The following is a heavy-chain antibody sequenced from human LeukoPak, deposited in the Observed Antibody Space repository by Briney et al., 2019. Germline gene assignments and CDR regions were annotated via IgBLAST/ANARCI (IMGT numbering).Heavy chain of an antibody. CDR1: GYTFTSYD. J-gene: IGHJ4*02. V-gene: IGHV1-8*01. Sequence: ASVKVSCKASGYTFTSYDIKWVRQATGEGLEWMGWMNPNSRTTGYAQKFHARVTMTRNTSISTAYIELSSLRSEDTAVYYCARAGYSSSWRHFDYWGQGTLVTVSS. CDR2: MNPNSRTT. CDR3: ARAGYSSSWRHFDY. D-gene: IGHD6-13*01.